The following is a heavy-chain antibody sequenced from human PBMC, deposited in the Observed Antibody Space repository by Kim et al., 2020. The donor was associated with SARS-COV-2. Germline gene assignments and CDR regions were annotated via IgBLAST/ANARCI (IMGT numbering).Heavy chain of an antibody. D-gene: IGHD3-22*01. J-gene: IGHJ4*02. CDR3: ARENSNYYDSSGYWGFDY. Sequence: KGRCTISRDNAKNSLYLQMNSLRAEDTAVYYCARENSNYYDSSGYWGFDYWGQGTLVTVSS. V-gene: IGHV3-11*06.